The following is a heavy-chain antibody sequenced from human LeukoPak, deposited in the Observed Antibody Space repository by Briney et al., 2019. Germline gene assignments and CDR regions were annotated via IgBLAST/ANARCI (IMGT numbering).Heavy chain of an antibody. CDR3: AKDRAVAGPDYYYYYGMDV. V-gene: IGHV3-9*01. CDR1: GFTFDDYA. D-gene: IGHD6-19*01. CDR2: ISWNSGSI. Sequence: GGSLRLSCAASGFTFDDYAMPWVRQAPGKGLEWVSGISWNSGSIGYADSVKGRFTISRDNAKDSLYLQMNSLRAEDTALYYCAKDRAVAGPDYYYYYGMDVWGQGTTVTVSS. J-gene: IGHJ6*02.